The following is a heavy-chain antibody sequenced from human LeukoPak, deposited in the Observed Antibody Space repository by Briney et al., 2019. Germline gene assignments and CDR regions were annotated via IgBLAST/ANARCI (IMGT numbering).Heavy chain of an antibody. CDR2: VSGDGSQT. CDR3: AKAIDSRGHWYERGADY. J-gene: IGHJ4*02. D-gene: IGHD2-21*02. V-gene: IGHV3-23*01. CDR1: GFAFRDYA. Sequence: GGSLRLSCAASGFAFRDYAMSWVRQVTGEALEWVATVSGDGSQTYDSVSLKGRFTISGDNFDNTVYLRMSGLRAEDTAIYYCAKAIDSRGHWYERGADYWGQGTPVTVSS.